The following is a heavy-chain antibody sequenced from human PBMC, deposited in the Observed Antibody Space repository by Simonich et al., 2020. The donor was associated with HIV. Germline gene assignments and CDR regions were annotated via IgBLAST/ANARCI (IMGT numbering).Heavy chain of an antibody. CDR2: INHSGST. V-gene: IGHV4-39*07. Sequence: QLLLQESGPGLVKPSETLSLTCSVSGGSISSSYYYWGWIRQHPGKGLEWMGEINHSGSTNYNPSLKSRVTISVDTSKNQFSLKLSSVTAADTAVYSCARGIPRNYYYFYYMDVWGKGTTVIVSS. J-gene: IGHJ6*03. CDR3: ARGIPRNYYYFYYMDV. CDR1: GGSISSSYYY. D-gene: IGHD1-1*01.